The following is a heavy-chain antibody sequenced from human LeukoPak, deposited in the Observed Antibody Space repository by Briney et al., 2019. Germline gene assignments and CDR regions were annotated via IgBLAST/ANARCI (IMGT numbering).Heavy chain of an antibody. CDR3: TTDVGSLIRTVN. V-gene: IGHV3-15*01. J-gene: IGHJ4*02. CDR1: GFTFSYPW. CDR2: VRSKDDGGTT. D-gene: IGHD1-26*01. Sequence: PRGSLRLSCAGSGFTFSYPWMSWVRQAPGKGLEWVGRVRSKDDGGTTDYAAPVKGRFTISRDDSKNTLYLQMNSLKTEDTAVYYCTTDVGSLIRTVNWGPGPLVTVSS.